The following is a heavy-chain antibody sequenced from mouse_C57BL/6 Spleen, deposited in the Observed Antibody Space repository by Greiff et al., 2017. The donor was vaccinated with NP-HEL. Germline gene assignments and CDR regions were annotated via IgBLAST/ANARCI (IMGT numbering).Heavy chain of an antibody. Sequence: QVQLKQPGAELVRPGSSVKLSCKASGYTFTSYWMHWVKQRPIQGLEWIGNIDPSDSETHYNQKFKDKATLTVDKSSSTAYMQLSSLTSEDSVVYYCARSYYGSSPYAMDYWGQGTSVTVSS. V-gene: IGHV1-52*01. CDR1: GYTFTSYW. CDR3: ARSYYGSSPYAMDY. J-gene: IGHJ4*01. D-gene: IGHD1-1*01. CDR2: IDPSDSET.